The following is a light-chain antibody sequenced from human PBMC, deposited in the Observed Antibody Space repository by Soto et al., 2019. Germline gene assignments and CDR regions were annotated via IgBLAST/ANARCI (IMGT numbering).Light chain of an antibody. CDR1: QSVLYYSNNKDY. J-gene: IGKJ3*01. CDR3: QQYYTTPFT. CDR2: WAS. V-gene: IGKV4-1*01. Sequence: DIVMTQSPESLAVSLGERATINCKSSQSVLYYSNNKDYLAWYQQKPGQSPRLLIYWASTRESGVPDRFSGSGSGTDFTLTISSLQAEDVAVYYCQQYYTTPFTFGPGTKVDIK.